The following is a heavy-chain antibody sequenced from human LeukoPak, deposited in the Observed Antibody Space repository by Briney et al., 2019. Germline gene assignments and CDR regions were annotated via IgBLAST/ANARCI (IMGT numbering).Heavy chain of an antibody. D-gene: IGHD3-22*01. CDR1: GDAHTGSSYY. CDR3: ARQYYDRTGYYYFDY. Sequence: PSETLSLTRTVSGDAHTGSSYYSGWIRQPPGKGLEWVGSMYYSGSTYSNPSLKRRVTMSADTSKNQSSLKLSSVRAADTAVYYCARQYYDRTGYYYFDYWDQGTLVSVSS. CDR2: MYYSGST. J-gene: IGHJ4*02. V-gene: IGHV4-39*01.